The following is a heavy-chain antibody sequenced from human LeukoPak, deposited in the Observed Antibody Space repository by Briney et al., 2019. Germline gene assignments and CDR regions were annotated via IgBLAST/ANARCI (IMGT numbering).Heavy chain of an antibody. D-gene: IGHD6-13*01. J-gene: IGHJ6*03. Sequence: GGSLRLSCAASGFTFRNFWMSWVRQAPGKGLEWVSGINWNGGSTGYADSVKGRFTISRDNAKNSLYLQMNSRRAEDTALYYCARGIAAAGPYYYYMDVWGKGTTVTVSS. CDR3: ARGIAAAGPYYYYMDV. CDR2: INWNGGST. V-gene: IGHV3-20*04. CDR1: GFTFRNFW.